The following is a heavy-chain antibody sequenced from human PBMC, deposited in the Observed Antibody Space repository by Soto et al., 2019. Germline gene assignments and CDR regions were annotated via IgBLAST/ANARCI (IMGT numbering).Heavy chain of an antibody. J-gene: IGHJ5*02. Sequence: SVKVSCKASGGTFSSYAISWVRQAPGQGLEWMGGIIPIFGTANYAQKFQGRVTITADESTSTAYMELSSLRSEDTAVYYCARGITSGSQNWFDPWGQGTLVTVSS. CDR3: ARGITSGSQNWFDP. CDR1: GGTFSSYA. D-gene: IGHD3-10*01. CDR2: IIPIFGTA. V-gene: IGHV1-69*13.